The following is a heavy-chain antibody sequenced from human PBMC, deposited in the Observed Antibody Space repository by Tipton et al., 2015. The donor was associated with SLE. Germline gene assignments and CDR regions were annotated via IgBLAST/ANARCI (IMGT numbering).Heavy chain of an antibody. CDR1: GGSISSYY. J-gene: IGHJ4*02. CDR2: IDYSGSA. Sequence: TLSLTCTVSGGSISSYYWSWIRQPPGKGLEWIGYIDYSGSANNNPSLKSRVTISVGTSKNQFSLKLSSVTAADTAVYYCERMVGRGYYFGYWGQGTLVTGSS. V-gene: IGHV4-59*01. D-gene: IGHD2-15*01. CDR3: ERMVGRGYYFGY.